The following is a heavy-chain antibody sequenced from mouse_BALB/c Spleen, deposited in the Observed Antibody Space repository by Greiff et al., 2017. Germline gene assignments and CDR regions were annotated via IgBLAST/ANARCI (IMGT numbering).Heavy chain of an antibody. CDR2: ISSGGST. Sequence: EVKLVEPGGGLVKPGGSLKLSCAASGFTFSSYAMSWVRQTPEKRLEWVASISSGGSTYYPDSVKGRFTISRDNARNILYLQMSSLRSEDTAMYYCARKGNYYRYDDFDYWGQGTTLTVSS. CDR1: GFTFSSYA. D-gene: IGHD2-14*01. CDR3: ARKGNYYRYDDFDY. V-gene: IGHV5-6-5*01. J-gene: IGHJ2*01.